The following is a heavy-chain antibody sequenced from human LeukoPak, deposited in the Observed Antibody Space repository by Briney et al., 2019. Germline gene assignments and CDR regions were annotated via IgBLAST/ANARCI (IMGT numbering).Heavy chain of an antibody. CDR3: ARGSGTLGAFDI. V-gene: IGHV4-39*07. CDR2: IYYSGST. J-gene: IGHJ3*02. CDR1: GGSISSSSYY. D-gene: IGHD1-7*01. Sequence: SETLSLTCTVSGGSISSSSYYWGWIRQPPGKGLEWIGSIYYSGSTYYNPSLKSRVTISVDRSKNQFSLKLSSVTAADTAVYYCARGSGTLGAFDIWGQGTMVTVSS.